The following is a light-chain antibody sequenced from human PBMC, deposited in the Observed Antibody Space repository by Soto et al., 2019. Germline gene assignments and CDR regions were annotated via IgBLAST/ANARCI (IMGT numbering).Light chain of an antibody. CDR3: QQYNSYSS. CDR1: QSISSW. V-gene: IGKV1-5*03. Sequence: DIQMTQSPSTLSASVGDRVTITCRASQSISSWLACYQQKPGKAPKLLLYKASSLESGVPSRFSGIGSATEFTLTISSLQPDDFSTYYCQQYNSYSSFGQGNKLEIK. CDR2: KAS. J-gene: IGKJ2*01.